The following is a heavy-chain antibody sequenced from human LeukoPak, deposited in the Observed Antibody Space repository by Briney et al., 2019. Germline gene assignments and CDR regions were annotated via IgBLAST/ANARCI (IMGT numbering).Heavy chain of an antibody. J-gene: IGHJ4*02. CDR1: GGSISSGGYY. Sequence: SQTLSLTCTVSGGSISSGGYYWSWIRQHPGKGLEWIGYIYYSGSTYYNPSLKSRVTISVDTSKNQFSLKLSSVTAADTAVYCCAREPANESYYYDSSGYLDYWDQGTLVTVSS. CDR2: IYYSGST. V-gene: IGHV4-31*03. D-gene: IGHD3-22*01. CDR3: AREPANESYYYDSSGYLDY.